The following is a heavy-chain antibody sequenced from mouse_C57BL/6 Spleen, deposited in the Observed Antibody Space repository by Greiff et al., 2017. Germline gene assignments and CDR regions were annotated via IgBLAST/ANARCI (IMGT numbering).Heavy chain of an antibody. D-gene: IGHD2-2*01. V-gene: IGHV1-4*01. J-gene: IGHJ2*01. CDR2: INPSSGYT. CDR1: GYTFTSYT. Sequence: VKLVESGAELARPGASVKMSCKASGYTFTSYTMHWVKQRPGQGLEWIGYINPSSGYTKYNQKFKDKATLTADKSSSTAYMQLSSLTSEDSAVYYCAREWLRRGVDYWGQGTTLTVSS. CDR3: AREWLRRGVDY.